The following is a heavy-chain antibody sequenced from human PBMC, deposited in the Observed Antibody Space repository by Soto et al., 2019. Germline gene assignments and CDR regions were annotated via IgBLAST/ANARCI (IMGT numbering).Heavy chain of an antibody. Sequence: SETLSLTCAVYGGSFSGYYWSWIRQPPGKGLEWIGEINHSGSTNYNPSLKSRVTISVDTSKNQFSLKLSSVTAADTAVYYCARNYYDSSGYYPYYYYGMVVWGQGTTVTVSS. V-gene: IGHV4-34*01. CDR1: GGSFSGYY. D-gene: IGHD3-22*01. CDR2: INHSGST. CDR3: ARNYYDSSGYYPYYYYGMVV. J-gene: IGHJ6*02.